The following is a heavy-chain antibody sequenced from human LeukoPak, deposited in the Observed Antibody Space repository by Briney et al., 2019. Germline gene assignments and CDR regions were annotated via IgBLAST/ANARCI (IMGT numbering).Heavy chain of an antibody. V-gene: IGHV4-39*07. CDR3: ARVSGYDWESFYDY. CDR1: GGSITSDAYY. CDR2: VHYSGAT. Sequence: SATLSLTCTVSGGSITSDAYYWGWIRQPPGKGLEWIASVHYSGATYYNPSLKSRVTISVDASKNQFSLKLNSVTAADTAVYYCARVSGYDWESFYDYWGQGTLVTVSS. J-gene: IGHJ4*02. D-gene: IGHD5-12*01.